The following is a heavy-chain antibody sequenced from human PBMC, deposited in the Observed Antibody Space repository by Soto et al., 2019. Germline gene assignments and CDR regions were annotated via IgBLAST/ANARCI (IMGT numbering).Heavy chain of an antibody. Sequence: SVKVSCKASGGTFSSYTISWVRQAPGQGLEWMGRIIPILGIANYAQKFQGRVTITADKSTTTAYMELSGLRSEDTAVYFCARGVKYGAYSRWFDPWGQGTLVTVSS. V-gene: IGHV1-69*02. J-gene: IGHJ5*02. CDR3: ARGVKYGAYSRWFDP. D-gene: IGHD4-17*01. CDR1: GGTFSSYT. CDR2: IIPILGIA.